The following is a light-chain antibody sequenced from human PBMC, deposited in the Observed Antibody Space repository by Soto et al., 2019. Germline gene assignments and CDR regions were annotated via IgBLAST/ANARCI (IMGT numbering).Light chain of an antibody. Sequence: QSVLTQPPSVSGAPGQRVTISCTGSSCNIGAGYDVHWYQQLPGTAPKLLIYGNSNRPSGVPDRFSGSKSGTSASLAITGLQAEDEADYYCQSYDGSSVVFGGGTKLTVL. V-gene: IGLV1-40*01. CDR1: SCNIGAGYD. CDR3: QSYDGSSVV. CDR2: GNS. J-gene: IGLJ2*01.